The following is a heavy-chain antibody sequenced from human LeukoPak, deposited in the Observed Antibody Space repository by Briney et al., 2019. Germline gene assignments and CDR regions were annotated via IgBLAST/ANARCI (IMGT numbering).Heavy chain of an antibody. CDR3: ARGTAGITGTTLGDYYYGMDV. V-gene: IGHV1-69*01. J-gene: IGHJ6*02. CDR1: GGTFISYA. CDR2: IIPIFGTA. D-gene: IGHD1-20*01. Sequence: GSSVKVSCKASGGTFISYATSWVRQAPGQGLEWMGGIIPIFGTANYAQKFQGRVTITADESTSTAYMELSSLRSEDTAVYYCARGTAGITGTTLGDYYYGMDVWGQGTTVTVFS.